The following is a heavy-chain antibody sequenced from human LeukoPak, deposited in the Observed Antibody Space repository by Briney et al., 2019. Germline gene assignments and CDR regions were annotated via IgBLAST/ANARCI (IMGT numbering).Heavy chain of an antibody. V-gene: IGHV1-69*13. D-gene: IGHD6-6*01. CDR3: ASIATYSSSLAGWFDP. CDR1: GGTFSSYA. CDR2: IIPIFGTA. J-gene: IGHJ5*02. Sequence: SVNVSCKASGGTFSSYAISWVRQAPGQGLEWMGGIIPIFGTANYAQKFQGRVTITADESTSTAYMELSSLRSEDTAVYYCASIATYSSSLAGWFDPWGQGTLVTVSS.